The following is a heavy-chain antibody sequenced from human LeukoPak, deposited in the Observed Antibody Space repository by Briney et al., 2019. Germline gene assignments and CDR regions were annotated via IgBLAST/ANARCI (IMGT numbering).Heavy chain of an antibody. Sequence: GESLKISCKGSGYSFTSYWIGWVRQMPGKGLEWMGIIYPGDSDTRYSPSFQGQVTISADKSISTAYLQWSSLKASDTAMYYRARGGIVVVTAGFFDYWGQGTLVTVSS. J-gene: IGHJ4*02. CDR3: ARGGIVVVTAGFFDY. CDR2: IYPGDSDT. V-gene: IGHV5-51*01. CDR1: GYSFTSYW. D-gene: IGHD2-21*02.